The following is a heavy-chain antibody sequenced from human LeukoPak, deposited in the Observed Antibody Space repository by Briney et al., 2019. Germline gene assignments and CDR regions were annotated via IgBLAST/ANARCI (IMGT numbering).Heavy chain of an antibody. Sequence: GGSLRLSCAASGFTFSSYWMSWVRQAPGKGLEWVANIKQDGSEKYYVDSVKGRFTISKDNAKNSLYLQMHSLRAEDTAMYYCARGPNYDFWNGFNALDIWGQGTMVTVSS. CDR3: ARGPNYDFWNGFNALDI. CDR2: IKQDGSEK. CDR1: GFTFSSYW. V-gene: IGHV3-7*01. J-gene: IGHJ3*02. D-gene: IGHD3-3*01.